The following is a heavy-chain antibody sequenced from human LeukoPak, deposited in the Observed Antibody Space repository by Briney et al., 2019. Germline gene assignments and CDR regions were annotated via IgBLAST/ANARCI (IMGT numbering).Heavy chain of an antibody. D-gene: IGHD5-24*01. CDR1: GGTFSSYA. CDR2: IIPIFGTA. J-gene: IGHJ3*02. CDR3: ARNGRDGYNHDAFDI. Sequence: ASVKVSCKASGGTFSSYAISWVRQAPGQGLEWMGGIIPIFGTANYAQKFQGRVTITADESTSTAYMELSSLRSEDTAVYYCARNGRDGYNHDAFDIWGQGTMVTVSS. V-gene: IGHV1-69*13.